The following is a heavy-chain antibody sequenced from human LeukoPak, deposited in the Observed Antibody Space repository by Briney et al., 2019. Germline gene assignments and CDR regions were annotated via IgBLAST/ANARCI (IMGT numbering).Heavy chain of an antibody. D-gene: IGHD3-22*01. V-gene: IGHV1-46*01. Sequence: GASVKVSCKASGYTFTSYYMHWVRQAPGQGLEWMGIINPSCGSTSYAQKFQGRVTMTRDTSTSTVYMELSSLRSEDTAVYYCARGTAQLGWLSKPGPFDYWGQGTLVTVSS. CDR1: GYTFTSYY. CDR3: ARGTAQLGWLSKPGPFDY. CDR2: INPSCGST. J-gene: IGHJ4*02.